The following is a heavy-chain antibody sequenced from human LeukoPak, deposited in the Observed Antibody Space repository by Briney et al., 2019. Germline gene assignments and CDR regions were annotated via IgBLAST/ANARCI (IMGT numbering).Heavy chain of an antibody. Sequence: KTGGSLRLSCAASGFTFSNAWMSWVRQAPGKGLEWVGRIKSKTDGGTTDYAAPVKGRFTISRDDSRNTLYLQMNSLKTEDTAVYYCTTVPNPYYYDSSGPAWDYWGQGTLVTVSS. CDR2: IKSKTDGGTT. J-gene: IGHJ4*02. V-gene: IGHV3-15*01. D-gene: IGHD3-22*01. CDR3: TTVPNPYYYDSSGPAWDY. CDR1: GFTFSNAW.